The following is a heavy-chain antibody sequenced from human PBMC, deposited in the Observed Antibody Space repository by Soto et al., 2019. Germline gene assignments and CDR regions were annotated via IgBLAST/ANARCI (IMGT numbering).Heavy chain of an antibody. V-gene: IGHV4-61*03. D-gene: IGHD2-21*01. CDR2: IYYSGIA. J-gene: IGHJ6*02. Sequence: SETLSLTCTVSGDSVSSRSYYWSWILQSPGKGLEWIGYIYYSGIANYNPSLKSRVTISLDTSRNHLSLMMTSVTAADTAVYYCARLGIYYYDMEVWGQGTTVTVSS. CDR3: ARLGIYYYDMEV. CDR1: GDSVSSRSYY.